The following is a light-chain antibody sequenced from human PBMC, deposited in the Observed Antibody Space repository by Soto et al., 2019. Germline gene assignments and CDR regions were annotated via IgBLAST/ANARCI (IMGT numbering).Light chain of an antibody. CDR3: QQSAGSPST. J-gene: IGKJ1*01. CDR1: QSVSNSY. CDR2: GAS. V-gene: IGKV3-20*01. Sequence: EIVLTQSPGTLSLSPGERATHSCRASQSVSNSYLAWYQQKPGQGPRLLIYGASSRATGIPDRFSGSGSGTDFTLTISRLEPEDFAVYYCQQSAGSPSTFGQRTKVDIK.